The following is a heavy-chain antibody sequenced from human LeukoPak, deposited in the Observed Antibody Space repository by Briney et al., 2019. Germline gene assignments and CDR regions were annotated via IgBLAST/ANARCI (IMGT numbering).Heavy chain of an antibody. CDR1: GFTFSSYG. J-gene: IGHJ4*02. D-gene: IGHD6-13*01. CDR2: ISYDGSNK. CDR3: AKLRAAGNFDY. Sequence: PGGSLRLSCSASGFTFSSYGMHWVRRAPGKGLEWVAVISYDGSNKYYADSVKGRFTISRDNSKNTLYLQMNSLRAEDTAVYYCAKLRAAGNFDYWGQGTLVTVSS. V-gene: IGHV3-30*18.